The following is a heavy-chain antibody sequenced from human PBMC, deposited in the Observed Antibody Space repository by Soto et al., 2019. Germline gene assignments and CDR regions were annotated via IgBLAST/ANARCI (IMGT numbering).Heavy chain of an antibody. CDR1: GVTVCSYW. CDR3: VRDQPYSNGRDNY. D-gene: IGHD3-22*01. Sequence: PWVSLRISCAASGVTVCSYWMSGVRQDPGKGLEWVANIKQGGSEKYYVDSVKGRFTISRDNAKNSLYLQMNGLRAEDTAVYFCVRDQPYSNGRDNYWGQGTLVT. V-gene: IGHV3-7*01. CDR2: IKQGGSEK. J-gene: IGHJ4*02.